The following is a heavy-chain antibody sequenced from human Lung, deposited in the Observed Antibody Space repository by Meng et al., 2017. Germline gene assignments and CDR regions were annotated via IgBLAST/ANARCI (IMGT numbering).Heavy chain of an antibody. CDR3: ARGPTTMAHDFDY. CDR1: GGSFSDYY. V-gene: IGHV4-34*01. CDR2: INHSGST. D-gene: IGHD4-11*01. Sequence: QLQLTRWGEGLLKPSETPSLTCVVSGGSFSDYYWSWIRQPPGKGLEWIGEINHSGSTNYNPSLESRATISVDTSQNNLSLKLSSVTAADSAVYYCARGPTTMAHDFDYWGQGTLVTVSS. J-gene: IGHJ4*02.